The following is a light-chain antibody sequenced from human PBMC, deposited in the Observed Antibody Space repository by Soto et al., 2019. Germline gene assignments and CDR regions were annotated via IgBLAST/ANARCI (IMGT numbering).Light chain of an antibody. Sequence: QSVLTQPASVSGSPGQSITISCTGTSSDVGGYNYVSWYQQHPGKAPKVIIYDVSNRPSGVSNRFSGSKSGNTASLTISGLQAEDEADYYCTSYTSSDTLVFGTGTKVT. V-gene: IGLV2-14*01. CDR2: DVS. CDR1: SSDVGGYNY. CDR3: TSYTSSDTLV. J-gene: IGLJ1*01.